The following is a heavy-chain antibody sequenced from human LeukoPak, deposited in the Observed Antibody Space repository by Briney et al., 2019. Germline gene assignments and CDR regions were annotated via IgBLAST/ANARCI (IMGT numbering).Heavy chain of an antibody. Sequence: GGSVKVSCKASGYTFTGYFMHWVRQAPGQGLGWVGWINPNRGGTNYAQKFQGRVTMTRDTSISTAYMELSRLRSDDTAVYYCAILTAVPGTSYYGMDVWGQGTTVTVSS. J-gene: IGHJ6*02. CDR1: GYTFTGYF. CDR3: AILTAVPGTSYYGMDV. D-gene: IGHD6-19*01. CDR2: INPNRGGT. V-gene: IGHV1-2*02.